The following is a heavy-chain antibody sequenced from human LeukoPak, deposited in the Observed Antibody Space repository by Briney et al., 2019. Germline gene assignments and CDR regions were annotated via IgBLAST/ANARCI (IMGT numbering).Heavy chain of an antibody. Sequence: SETLSLTCTVPGGSISSGDYYWSWIRQPPGKGLEWIGYIYYSGSTYYNPSLKSRVTISVDTSKNQFSLKLSSVTAADTAVYYCARDDSSGYYDYWGQGTLATVSS. CDR1: GGSISSGDYY. D-gene: IGHD3-22*01. CDR2: IYYSGST. CDR3: ARDDSSGYYDY. J-gene: IGHJ4*02. V-gene: IGHV4-30-4*01.